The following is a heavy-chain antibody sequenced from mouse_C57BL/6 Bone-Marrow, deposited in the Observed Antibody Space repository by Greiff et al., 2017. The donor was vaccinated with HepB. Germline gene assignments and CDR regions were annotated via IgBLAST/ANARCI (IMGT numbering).Heavy chain of an antibody. J-gene: IGHJ1*03. D-gene: IGHD1-1*01. CDR1: GFNIKDDY. Sequence: VQLQQSGAELVRPGASVKLSCTASGFNIKDDYMHWVKQSPEQGLEWIGWIDPENGDTEYASKFQGKATITADTSSNTAYLQLSSLTSEDTAVYYCTTDYYCSSYWYFDVWGTGTTVTVSS. CDR2: IDPENGDT. V-gene: IGHV14-4*01. CDR3: TTDYYCSSYWYFDV.